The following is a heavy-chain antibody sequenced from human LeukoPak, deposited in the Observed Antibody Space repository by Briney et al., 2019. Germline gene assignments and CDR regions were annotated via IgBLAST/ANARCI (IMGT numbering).Heavy chain of an antibody. D-gene: IGHD3-3*02. J-gene: IGHJ1*01. CDR3: ARVPYTLGFQH. Sequence: SETLSLTCTVSGGSISSYYWSWIRQPPGKGLEWIGYIYDIGSTNYNPSLKSRVTISVDTSKNQFSLNLSSVTAADTAMYYCARVPYTLGFQHWGQGTLVTVSS. CDR2: IYDIGST. V-gene: IGHV4-59*01. CDR1: GGSISSYY.